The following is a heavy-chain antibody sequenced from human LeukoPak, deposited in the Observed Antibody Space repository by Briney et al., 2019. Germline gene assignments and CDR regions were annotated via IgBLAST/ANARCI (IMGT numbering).Heavy chain of an antibody. D-gene: IGHD6-13*01. J-gene: IGHJ3*02. V-gene: IGHV5-51*01. Sequence: GESLKISCKGSGYSFTSYWIGWVRQMPGKGLEWMGIIYPGDSDTRYSPSFQGQVTISADKSISTAYLQWSSLKASDTAMYCCASSYSSSYDAFDIWGQGTMVTVSS. CDR3: ASSYSSSYDAFDI. CDR2: IYPGDSDT. CDR1: GYSFTSYW.